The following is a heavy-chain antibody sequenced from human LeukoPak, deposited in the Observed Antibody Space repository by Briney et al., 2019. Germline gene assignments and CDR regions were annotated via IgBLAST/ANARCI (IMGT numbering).Heavy chain of an antibody. J-gene: IGHJ4*02. V-gene: IGHV1-46*01. CDR3: ARDPSGSWQRFDY. Sequence: ASVKVSCKTSGYTFTTYYIHWVRQAPGQGPEWMGVINPNGGGTAYVAKFQGRVTMTRDTSTSTVYMQLSSLTSEDMAVYYCARDPSGSWQRFDYWGQGTLVTVSS. D-gene: IGHD1-26*01. CDR2: INPNGGGT. CDR1: GYTFTTYY.